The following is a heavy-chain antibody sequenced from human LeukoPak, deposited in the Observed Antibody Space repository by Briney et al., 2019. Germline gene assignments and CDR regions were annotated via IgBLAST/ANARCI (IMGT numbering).Heavy chain of an antibody. Sequence: GGSLRLSCAASGFTVSSNYMSWVRQAPGKGLEWVSAISGSGGSTYYADSVKGRFTISRDNSKNTLYLQMNSLRAEDTAVYYCAKEEQQLDAFDIWGQGTMVTVSS. J-gene: IGHJ3*02. D-gene: IGHD6-13*01. CDR3: AKEEQQLDAFDI. CDR2: ISGSGGST. CDR1: GFTVSSNY. V-gene: IGHV3-23*01.